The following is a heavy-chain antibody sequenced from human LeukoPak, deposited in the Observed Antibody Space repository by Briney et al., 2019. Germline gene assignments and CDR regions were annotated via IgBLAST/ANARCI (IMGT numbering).Heavy chain of an antibody. CDR1: GGSINSDY. CDR2: IYHIGST. J-gene: IGHJ5*02. CDR3: ARGNWFDP. Sequence: PSETLSLTCSVSGGSINSDYWNWIRQPPGKGLEWIGYIYHIGSTNYNPSLKSRVTISIDTSKNQFSLKLNSVTAADTAVYYCARGNWFDPWGQGTLVTVSS. V-gene: IGHV4-59*12.